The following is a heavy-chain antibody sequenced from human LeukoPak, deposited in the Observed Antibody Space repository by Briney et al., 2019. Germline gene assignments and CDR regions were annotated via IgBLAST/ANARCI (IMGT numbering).Heavy chain of an antibody. Sequence: GGSLRLSCSASGFTFCNYAMHSVRESPGKRPEYVSAICTTGGSTYYADSVKGRFTISRDNSKNTLYLQMSSLTAEDTAVYYCVKGWIQAVGNFCWGQGTLVTVSS. V-gene: IGHV3-64D*06. D-gene: IGHD5-18*01. J-gene: IGHJ4*02. CDR2: ICTTGGST. CDR3: VKGWIQAVGNFC. CDR1: GFTFCNYA.